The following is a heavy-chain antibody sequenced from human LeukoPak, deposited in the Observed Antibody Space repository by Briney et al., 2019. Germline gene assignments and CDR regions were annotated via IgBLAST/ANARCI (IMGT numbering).Heavy chain of an antibody. J-gene: IGHJ4*02. V-gene: IGHV3-30*02. Sequence: GGSLRLSCAASGFSFSSYGMHWVRQAPGKGLEWVAFIRYDGSNKYYADSVKGRFTISRDNSKNTLYLQMNSLRAEDTAVYYCAKIGYYYDSSGYYPGHFDYWGQGTLVTVSS. CDR3: AKIGYYYDSSGYYPGHFDY. CDR2: IRYDGSNK. D-gene: IGHD3-22*01. CDR1: GFSFSSYG.